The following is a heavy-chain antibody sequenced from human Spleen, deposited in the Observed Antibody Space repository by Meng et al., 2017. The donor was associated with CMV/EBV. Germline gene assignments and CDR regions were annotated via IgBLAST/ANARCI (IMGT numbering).Heavy chain of an antibody. CDR1: GSTFTSYD. V-gene: IGHV1-3*01. CDR2: INAGNGNT. Sequence: KASGSTFTSYDMHWVRQAPGQRLEWMGWINAGNGNTKYSQKFQGRVTITRDTSASTAYMELSSLRSEDTAVYYCARARIVGAIHFDYWGQGTLVTVSS. J-gene: IGHJ4*02. D-gene: IGHD1-26*01. CDR3: ARARIVGAIHFDY.